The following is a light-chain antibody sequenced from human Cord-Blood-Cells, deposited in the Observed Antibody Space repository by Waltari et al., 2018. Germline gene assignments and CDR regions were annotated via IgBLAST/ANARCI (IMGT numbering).Light chain of an antibody. J-gene: IGKJ1*01. CDR3: QQYCSSPWT. Sequence: EIVLTQSPGTLSLSPGERVTLSCRASQSVSSSYLAWYQQKPGQAPRLLIYGASSRATGIPDRFSGSGSGTDFTLTISRLEPEDFAVYYCQQYCSSPWTFSEGTKVEIK. CDR2: GAS. CDR1: QSVSSSY. V-gene: IGKV3-20*01.